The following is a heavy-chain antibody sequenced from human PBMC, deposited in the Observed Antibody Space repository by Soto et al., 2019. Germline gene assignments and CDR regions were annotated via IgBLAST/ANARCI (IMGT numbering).Heavy chain of an antibody. CDR1: GGGITRYY. CDR2: IYFTGTT. Sequence: QVQLHESGPGLVKPSETLSLTCAVSGGGITRYYWNWIRQSPGKGLAWIGYIYFTGTTKYNPSLTSRVSTSTDTSTRRFSLNLPSVTAADAPVYSCARLHAGHSTFAFDIWRQGTQVTVSS. J-gene: IGHJ3*02. CDR3: ARLHAGHSTFAFDI. D-gene: IGHD4-4*01. V-gene: IGHV4-59*01.